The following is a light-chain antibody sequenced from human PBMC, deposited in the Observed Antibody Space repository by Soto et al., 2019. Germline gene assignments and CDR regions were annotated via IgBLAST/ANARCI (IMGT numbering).Light chain of an antibody. CDR2: FAS. Sequence: EIVMTQSPATLSVSPGERATLSCRASQSVSNNLAWYQQKPGQAHSLLIYFASTRATGIPARFSGSGSGTQFTLTITSLQSEDVAVYYCQHYDEWPLTFGGGTKVETK. CDR1: QSVSNN. CDR3: QHYDEWPLT. V-gene: IGKV3-15*01. J-gene: IGKJ4*01.